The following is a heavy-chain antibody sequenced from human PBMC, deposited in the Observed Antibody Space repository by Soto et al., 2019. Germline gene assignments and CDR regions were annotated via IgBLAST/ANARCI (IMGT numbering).Heavy chain of an antibody. CDR2: IIPIFGTA. J-gene: IGHJ6*02. CDR1: GGTFSSYA. V-gene: IGHV1-69*06. Sequence: SVKVSCKASGGTFSSYAISWVRQAPGQGLEWLGGIIPIFGTANYAQKFQGRVTITADKSTSTAYMELSSLRSEDTAVYYCAREGCTNGVCRWGYYYYYYGMDVWGQGTLVTVSS. CDR3: AREGCTNGVCRWGYYYYYYGMDV. D-gene: IGHD2-8*01.